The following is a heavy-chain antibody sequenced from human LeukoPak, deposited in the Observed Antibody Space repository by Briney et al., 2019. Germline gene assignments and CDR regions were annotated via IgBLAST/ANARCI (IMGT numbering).Heavy chain of an antibody. CDR1: GGSISSGGYS. CDR3: ARGTGIVGATPFDY. V-gene: IGHV4-30-2*01. J-gene: IGHJ4*02. D-gene: IGHD1-26*01. CDR2: IYHSGST. Sequence: PSQTLSLTCAVSGGSISSGGYSWSWIRQPPGKGLEWIGYIYHSGSTYYNPSLKSRVTISVDRSKNLFSLKLSSVTAADTAVYYCARGTGIVGATPFDYWGQGTLVTVSS.